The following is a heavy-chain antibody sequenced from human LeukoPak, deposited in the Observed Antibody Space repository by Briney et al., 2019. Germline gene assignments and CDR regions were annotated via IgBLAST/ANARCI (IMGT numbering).Heavy chain of an antibody. V-gene: IGHV4-30-4*01. Sequence: SQTLSLTCTVSGGSISSGDYYWSWIRQPPGKGLEWIGYIYYSGSTYYNPSLKSRVTISVDTSKNQFSLRLSSVTAADTAVYYCARHDGITMVRGVWWFDPWGQGTLVTVSS. CDR1: GGSISSGDYY. J-gene: IGHJ5*02. CDR2: IYYSGST. D-gene: IGHD3-10*01. CDR3: ARHDGITMVRGVWWFDP.